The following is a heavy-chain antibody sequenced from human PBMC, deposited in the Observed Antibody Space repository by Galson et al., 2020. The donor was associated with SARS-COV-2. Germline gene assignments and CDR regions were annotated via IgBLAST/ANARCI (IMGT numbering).Heavy chain of an antibody. D-gene: IGHD2-2*01. Sequence: SLKISCAASGFTFDDYAMHWVRQAPGKGLEWVSGISWNSGSIGYADSVKGRFTISRDNAKNSLYLQMNSLRAEDTALYYCATYCSSTSCVDYWGQGTLVTVSS. V-gene: IGHV3-9*01. CDR3: ATYCSSTSCVDY. CDR2: ISWNSGSI. CDR1: GFTFDDYA. J-gene: IGHJ4*02.